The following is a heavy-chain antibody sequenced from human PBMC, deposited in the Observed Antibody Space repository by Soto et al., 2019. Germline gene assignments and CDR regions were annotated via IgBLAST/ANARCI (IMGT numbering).Heavy chain of an antibody. Sequence: SGPTLVNPTQTLTLTCTFSGFSRSTNGVAVGWIRQPPGKALEWLALIFWDDDARYSPSLKSRLTITKDTSKTQVVLIMTNMDSVDKGTYYCTHPSGHSTTGADTWSQGTQVTGSS. CDR2: IFWDDDA. V-gene: IGHV2-5*02. CDR3: THPSGHSTTGADT. J-gene: IGHJ5*02. CDR1: GFSRSTNGVA. D-gene: IGHD6-13*01.